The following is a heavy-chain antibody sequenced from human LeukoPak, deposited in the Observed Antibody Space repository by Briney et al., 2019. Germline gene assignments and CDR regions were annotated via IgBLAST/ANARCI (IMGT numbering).Heavy chain of an antibody. J-gene: IGHJ4*02. CDR3: ARAGSYRYADY. CDR2: INPNNGAT. Sequence: ASVKVSCKASGYIFTGYYMHWVRQAPGQGLEWMGWINPNNGATNFTQKFQGRVTMTRDTSISTAYMELSSLTSDDTAVYYCARAGSYRYADYWGQGTVVTVSS. CDR1: GYIFTGYY. D-gene: IGHD3-16*02. V-gene: IGHV1-2*02.